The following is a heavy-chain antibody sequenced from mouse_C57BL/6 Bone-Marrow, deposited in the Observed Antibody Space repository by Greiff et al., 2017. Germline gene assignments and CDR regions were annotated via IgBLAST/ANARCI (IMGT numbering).Heavy chain of an antibody. CDR3: AGTGHYFDY. J-gene: IGHJ2*01. Sequence: EVKVVESGGGLVKPGGSLKLSCAASGFTFSSYAMSWVRQTPEQRLEWVATISDGGSYTYYPDNVKGRFTISRDNAKNNLYLQMSHLKSEDTAMYYCAGTGHYFDYWGQGTTLTVSS. D-gene: IGHD4-1*01. V-gene: IGHV5-4*03. CDR1: GFTFSSYA. CDR2: ISDGGSYT.